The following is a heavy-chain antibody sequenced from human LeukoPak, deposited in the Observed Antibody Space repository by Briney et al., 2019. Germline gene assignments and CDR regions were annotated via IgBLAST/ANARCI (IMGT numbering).Heavy chain of an antibody. Sequence: SETLPLTCSVSGGSINSFYWSWIRQPPGKGLEWIGYIYYSGSTNYNPSLKSRVTISVDTSKNQFSLNLSSVTAADTAVYYCARHWGSRGAFDIWGQGTMVTVSS. V-gene: IGHV4-59*01. J-gene: IGHJ3*02. D-gene: IGHD7-27*01. CDR3: ARHWGSRGAFDI. CDR2: IYYSGST. CDR1: GGSINSFY.